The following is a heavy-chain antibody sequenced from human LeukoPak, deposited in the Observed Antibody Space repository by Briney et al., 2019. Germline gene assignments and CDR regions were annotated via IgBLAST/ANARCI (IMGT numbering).Heavy chain of an antibody. CDR3: ARDSPQYNWSYERGGLDP. CDR1: VTAFSDYY. Sequence: GGPLRLCCAATVTAFSDYYTSWSRPAPGKLLWLSSYNSSSSRYTNDADSGKGRITISRDNDKISLQLKRQRLGAKATAVYYCARDSPQYNWSYERGGLDPWGQGTLVTVSS. J-gene: IGHJ5*02. D-gene: IGHD1-7*01. V-gene: IGHV3-11*06. CDR2: NSSSSRYT.